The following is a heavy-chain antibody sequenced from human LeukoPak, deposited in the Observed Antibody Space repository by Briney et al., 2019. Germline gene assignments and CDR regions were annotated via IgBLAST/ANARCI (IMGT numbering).Heavy chain of an antibody. CDR3: ARAALTTVGNYYYYYGMDV. Sequence: GGSLRLSRAASGFTFSSYSMNWVRQAPGKGLEWVSSISSSSSYIYYADSVKGRFTISRDNAKNSLYLQMNSLRAEDTAVYYCARAALTTVGNYYYYYGMDVWGQGTTVTVSS. CDR1: GFTFSSYS. V-gene: IGHV3-21*01. CDR2: ISSSSSYI. J-gene: IGHJ6*02. D-gene: IGHD4-23*01.